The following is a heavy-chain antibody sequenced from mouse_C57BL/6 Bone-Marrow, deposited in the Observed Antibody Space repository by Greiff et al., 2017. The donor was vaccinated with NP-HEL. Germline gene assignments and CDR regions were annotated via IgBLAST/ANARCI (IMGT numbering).Heavy chain of an antibody. J-gene: IGHJ1*03. CDR1: GYSFTGYY. CDR2: INPSTGGT. CDR3: ARGVRDYGSPYWYFDV. V-gene: IGHV1-42*01. D-gene: IGHD1-1*01. Sequence: VQLQQSGPELVKPGASVKISCKASGYSFTGYYMNWVKQSPEKSLEWIGEINPSTGGTTYNQKFKAKATLTVDKSSSTAYMQLKSLTSEDSAVYYCARGVRDYGSPYWYFDVWGTGTTVTVSS.